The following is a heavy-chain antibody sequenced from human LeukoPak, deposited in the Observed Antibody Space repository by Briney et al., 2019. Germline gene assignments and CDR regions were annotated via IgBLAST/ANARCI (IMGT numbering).Heavy chain of an antibody. CDR2: IRYDGSNK. D-gene: IGHD3-16*01. Sequence: GGSLRLSCAASGFTFRSYGMHWVRQAPGKGLEWVAFIRYDGSNKYYADSLKGRFTISRDNSKNTLYLQMNSLRPEDTAVYYCAKEGGYYCDYWGQGTLVTVSS. CDR1: GFTFRSYG. V-gene: IGHV3-30*02. CDR3: AKEGGYYCDY. J-gene: IGHJ4*02.